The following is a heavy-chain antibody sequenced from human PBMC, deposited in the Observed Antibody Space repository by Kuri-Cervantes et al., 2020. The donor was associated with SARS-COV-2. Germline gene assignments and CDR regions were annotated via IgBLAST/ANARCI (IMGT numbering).Heavy chain of an antibody. J-gene: IGHJ4*02. D-gene: IGHD3-22*01. Sequence: GESLKISCAASGFTFSSYAMHWVRQAPGKGLEWVSYISSSSSTIYYADSVKGRFTITRDNAKNSLYLQMNSLRAEDTAVYYWARDSSGYTDTWGQGTLVTVSS. V-gene: IGHV3-48*04. CDR1: GFTFSSYA. CDR3: ARDSSGYTDT. CDR2: ISSSSSTI.